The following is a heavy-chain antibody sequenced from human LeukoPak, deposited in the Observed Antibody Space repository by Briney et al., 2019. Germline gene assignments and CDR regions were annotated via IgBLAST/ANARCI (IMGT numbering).Heavy chain of an antibody. CDR2: IYYSGST. Sequence: SETLSLTCTVSGGSISSSSYYWGWIRQPPGKGLEWIGSIYYSGSTYYNPSLKSRVTISVDTSKNQFSLKLSSVTAADTAVYYRARDANDGSGIYYYYYYMDVWGKGTTVTVSS. CDR3: ARDANDGSGIYYYYYYMDV. CDR1: GGSISSSSYY. D-gene: IGHD3-10*01. J-gene: IGHJ6*03. V-gene: IGHV4-39*07.